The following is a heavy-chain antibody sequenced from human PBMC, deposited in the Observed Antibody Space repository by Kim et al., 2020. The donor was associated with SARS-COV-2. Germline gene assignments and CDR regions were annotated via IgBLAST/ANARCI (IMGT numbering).Heavy chain of an antibody. Sequence: ASVKVSCKASGYTFTSYDINWVRQATGQGLEWMGWMNPNSGNTGFAQKFQGRVTLTRDTSISTAYMEMRSLRSDDTAVYYCARVPTARAVAVGAIDWFDPWGQGTLVTVSS. CDR3: ARVPTARAVAVGAIDWFDP. CDR1: GYTFTSYD. J-gene: IGHJ5*02. D-gene: IGHD6-19*01. CDR2: MNPNSGNT. V-gene: IGHV1-8*02.